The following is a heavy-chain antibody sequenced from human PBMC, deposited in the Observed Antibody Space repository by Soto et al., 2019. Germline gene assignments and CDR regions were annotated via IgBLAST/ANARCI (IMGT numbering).Heavy chain of an antibody. CDR2: IYHSGST. CDR3: AREAAGILNWFDP. Sequence: QVQLQESGPGLVKPTQTLSLTCTVSGGSISSGGYYWSWIRQHPGKGLEWIGYIYHSGSTYYNPALKSRLTLSVETSKHQVSPKLSSVTAADTAVYYCAREAAGILNWFDPWGQGTLVTVSS. CDR1: GGSISSGGYY. V-gene: IGHV4-31*03. J-gene: IGHJ5*02. D-gene: IGHD6-25*01.